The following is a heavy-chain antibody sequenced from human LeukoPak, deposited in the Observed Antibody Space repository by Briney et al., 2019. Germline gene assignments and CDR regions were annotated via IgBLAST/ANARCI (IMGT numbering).Heavy chain of an antibody. D-gene: IGHD3-3*02. CDR1: GYTFTGYY. J-gene: IGHJ4*02. CDR2: INPNSGGT. V-gene: IGHV1-2*02. CDR3: ARDRREKVLAPLDFDY. Sequence: ASVKVSCKASGYTFTGYYMHWVRQAPGQGLEWMGWINPNSGGTNYAQKFQGRVTMTRDTSISTAYMELSRLRSDDTAVYYCARDRREKVLAPLDFDYWGQGTLVTVSS.